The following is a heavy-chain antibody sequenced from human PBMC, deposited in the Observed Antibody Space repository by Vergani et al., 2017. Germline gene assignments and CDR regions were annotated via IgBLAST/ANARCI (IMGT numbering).Heavy chain of an antibody. CDR1: GYSFTSYW. J-gene: IGHJ6*03. CDR3: AGDGYNYDYLDV. Sequence: EVQPVQSGAEVKKPRESLQISCLRSGYSFTSYWIGWVRQRPGKGLEWMANIKQDGSEKYYVDSVKGRFIISRDHAQNSLYLQMSSLRAEDTAVYYCAGDGYNYDYLDVWGKGTTVTVSS. D-gene: IGHD5-24*01. V-gene: IGHV3-7*01. CDR2: IKQDGSEK.